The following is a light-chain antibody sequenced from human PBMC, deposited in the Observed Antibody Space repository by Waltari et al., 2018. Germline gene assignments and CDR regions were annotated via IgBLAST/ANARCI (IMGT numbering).Light chain of an antibody. V-gene: IGKV3-15*01. CDR1: QSVSTT. CDR2: GAS. J-gene: IGKJ2*01. CDR3: QQFDNWS. Sequence: EIVMTQSPATLSVSPGERATRSCRASQSVSTTLAWYQRKPGQAPRLLIYGASTRATGIPARFSGSGSGTEFTLTISSLQSADFAIYYCQQFDNWSFGQGTKLEIK.